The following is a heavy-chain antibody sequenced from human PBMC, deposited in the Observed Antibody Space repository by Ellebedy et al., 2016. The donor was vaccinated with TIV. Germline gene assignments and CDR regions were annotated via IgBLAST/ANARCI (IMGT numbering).Heavy chain of an antibody. D-gene: IGHD2-15*01. Sequence: GESLKISCAASGFTFSSYSMTWVRQAPQKGLEWVANIKQDGGEKNYVDSVKGRFTISRDNAKNSLYLQMNSLRAEDTAVYFCARGLQDCSSGSCYNYDAFDIWGQGTMVTVSS. J-gene: IGHJ3*02. CDR2: IKQDGGEK. CDR3: ARGLQDCSSGSCYNYDAFDI. CDR1: GFTFSSYS. V-gene: IGHV3-7*01.